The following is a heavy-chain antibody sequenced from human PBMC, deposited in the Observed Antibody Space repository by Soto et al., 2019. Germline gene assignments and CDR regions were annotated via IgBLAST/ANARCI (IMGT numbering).Heavy chain of an antibody. Sequence: PSETLSLTCAVSGASISTNNWWSWVRQPPGKGLEWIGEVYHSGSTNCNPSLESRVTISIDKSKNQFSLRLTSMTAADTAVYYCAVPGAGDFDYWSQGTLVTVSS. D-gene: IGHD6-13*01. V-gene: IGHV4-4*02. J-gene: IGHJ4*02. CDR2: VYHSGST. CDR3: AVPGAGDFDY. CDR1: GASISTNNW.